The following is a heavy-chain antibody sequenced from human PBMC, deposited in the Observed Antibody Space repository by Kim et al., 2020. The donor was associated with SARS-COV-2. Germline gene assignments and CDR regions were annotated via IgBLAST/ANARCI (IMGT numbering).Heavy chain of an antibody. CDR2: N. J-gene: IGHJ4*02. D-gene: IGHD6-13*01. V-gene: IGHV3-7*03. CDR3: ATYSSSWLGFDY. Sequence: NYYVDSVNGRFTISRDNAKNSLYLQMNSLIAEDTAVYYCATYSSSWLGFDYWGQGTLVTVSS.